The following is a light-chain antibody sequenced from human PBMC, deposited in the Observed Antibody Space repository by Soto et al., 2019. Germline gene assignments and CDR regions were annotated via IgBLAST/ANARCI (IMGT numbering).Light chain of an antibody. CDR1: QSISDT. Sequence: EIVMTQSPATLSVSPGGRATLSCRASQSISDTLAWYQQKPGQAPRLLIHGASTMAPGFPARFSGSGSGTDFTLTISSLQSEDFAVYYCQQYDNWPWTFGQRTKVEIK. J-gene: IGKJ1*01. CDR2: GAS. V-gene: IGKV3-15*01. CDR3: QQYDNWPWT.